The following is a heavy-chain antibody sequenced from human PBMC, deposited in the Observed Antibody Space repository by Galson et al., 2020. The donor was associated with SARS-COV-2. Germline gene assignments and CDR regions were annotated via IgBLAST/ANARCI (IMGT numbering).Heavy chain of an antibody. D-gene: IGHD3-16*01. J-gene: IGHJ4*02. Sequence: GESLKISCAASGFTFSSDWMSWVRQAPGKGLEWVANINKDGSERHYVDSVKGRFTVSRDNAKNSLYLQMNNLRGEDTAVYYCAREWGYWGQGTLVTVSS. V-gene: IGHV3-7*01. CDR1: GFTFSSDW. CDR2: INKDGSER. CDR3: AREWGY.